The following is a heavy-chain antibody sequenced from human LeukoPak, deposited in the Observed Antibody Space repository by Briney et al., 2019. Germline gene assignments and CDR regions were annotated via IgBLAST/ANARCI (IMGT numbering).Heavy chain of an antibody. V-gene: IGHV3-9*01. D-gene: IGHD3-22*01. CDR1: GFTFSSHS. CDR2: ISWNIGSI. CDR3: VRDHHRRLYDNQARDTFDI. Sequence: GGSLRLSSAASGFTFSSHSMHWVRQAPGKGLEWGSGISWNIGSIGYADSVKGRFTISRDNAKNSLYLQMNSLRAEDTAVYYCVRDHHRRLYDNQARDTFDIWGQGTMVTVSS. J-gene: IGHJ3*02.